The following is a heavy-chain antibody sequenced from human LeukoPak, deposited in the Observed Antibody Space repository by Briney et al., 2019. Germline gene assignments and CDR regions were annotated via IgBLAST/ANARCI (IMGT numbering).Heavy chain of an antibody. Sequence: GASVKVSCKASGGTFSSYAISWVRQAPGQGLEWMGGIIPISGTANYAQKFQGRVTITADESTSTAYMELSSLRSEDTAVYYCASLVGATSGTFDIWGQGTMVTVSS. V-gene: IGHV1-69*13. J-gene: IGHJ3*02. CDR2: IIPISGTA. CDR3: ASLVGATSGTFDI. CDR1: GGTFSSYA. D-gene: IGHD1-26*01.